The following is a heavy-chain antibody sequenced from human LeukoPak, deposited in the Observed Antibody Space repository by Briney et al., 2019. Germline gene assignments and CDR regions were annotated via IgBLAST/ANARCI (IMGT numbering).Heavy chain of an antibody. V-gene: IGHV1-8*01. D-gene: IGHD5-12*01. Sequence: ASVKVSCKASGYTFTSYDINWVRQATGQGLEWMGWMNPNSGNTGYAQKFQGRVTMTRNTSISTAYMELSSLRSEDTAVYYCARALGYSGYDSGVFGYWGQGTLATVSS. CDR3: ARALGYSGYDSGVFGY. CDR1: GYTFTSYD. CDR2: MNPNSGNT. J-gene: IGHJ4*02.